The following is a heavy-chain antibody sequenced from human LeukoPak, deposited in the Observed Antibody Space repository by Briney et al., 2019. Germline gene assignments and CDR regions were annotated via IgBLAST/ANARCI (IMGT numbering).Heavy chain of an antibody. D-gene: IGHD3-3*01. Sequence: SETLSLTCTVSGGSISSGGYYWSWIRQHPGKGLEWIGYIYYSGSTYYNPSLKSRVTISVDTSKNQFSLKLSSVTAADTAVYYCAREITIFGVVIIPGWFDPWGQGTLVTVSS. CDR3: AREITIFGVVIIPGWFDP. CDR2: IYYSGST. V-gene: IGHV4-31*03. J-gene: IGHJ5*02. CDR1: GGSISSGGYY.